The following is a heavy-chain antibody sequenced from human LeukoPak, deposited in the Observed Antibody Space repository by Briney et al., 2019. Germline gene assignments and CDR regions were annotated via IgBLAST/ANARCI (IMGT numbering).Heavy chain of an antibody. D-gene: IGHD3-3*01. CDR1: GFTFSSYS. CDR2: ISSSSSYI. J-gene: IGHJ4*02. CDR3: AKGSDFWSGYYSYYFDY. Sequence: GGSLRLSCAASGFTFSSYSMNWVRQAPGKGLEWVSSISSSSSYIYYADSVKGRFTISRDNAKNSLYLQMNSLRAEDTAVYYCAKGSDFWSGYYSYYFDYWGQGTLVTVSS. V-gene: IGHV3-21*01.